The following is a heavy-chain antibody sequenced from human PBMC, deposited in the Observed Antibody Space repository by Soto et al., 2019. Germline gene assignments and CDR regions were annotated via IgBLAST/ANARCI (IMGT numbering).Heavy chain of an antibody. D-gene: IGHD5-18*01. J-gene: IGHJ4*02. Sequence: LRLSCAASGFTFSSYGMHWVRQAPGKGLEWVAVISYDGSNKYYADSVKGRFTISRDNSKNTLNLQMNSLRTEDSAVYYCAGTYGYGGYFDYWGQGTLVTVSS. CDR1: GFTFSSYG. CDR2: ISYDGSNK. CDR3: AGTYGYGGYFDY. V-gene: IGHV3-30*03.